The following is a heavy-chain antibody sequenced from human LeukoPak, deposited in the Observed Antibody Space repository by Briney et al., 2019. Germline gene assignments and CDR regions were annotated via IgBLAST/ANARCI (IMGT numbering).Heavy chain of an antibody. CDR2: ISAKNGST. J-gene: IGHJ4*02. D-gene: IGHD3-22*01. Sequence: GGSVKVSRKASGYTFTSYGISWVRQAPGQGLEWMGWISAKNGSTNYAQKLQGRVTMTTDTSTSTAYMELRSLRSDDTAVYYCARLWDRIGYLDYWRRGTLVTVSS. V-gene: IGHV1-18*01. CDR3: ARLWDRIGYLDY. CDR1: GYTFTSYG.